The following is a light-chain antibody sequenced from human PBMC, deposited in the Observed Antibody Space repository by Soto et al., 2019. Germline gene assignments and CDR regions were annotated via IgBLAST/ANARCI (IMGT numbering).Light chain of an antibody. J-gene: IGKJ3*01. V-gene: IGKV3-20*01. Sequence: EIVFTQSPGTLSLSPGERATLSCSASQSVSSSYLAWYQQKPGQAPRLLIYGASSRATGIPDRFSGSGSGTDFTLTIGRLEPEDFAVYYCQQYGSSPFTFGPGTKVDIK. CDR1: QSVSSSY. CDR2: GAS. CDR3: QQYGSSPFT.